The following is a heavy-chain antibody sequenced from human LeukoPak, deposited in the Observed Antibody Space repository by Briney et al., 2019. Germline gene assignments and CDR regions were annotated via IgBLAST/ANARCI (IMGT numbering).Heavy chain of an antibody. CDR2: IYYSGST. J-gene: IGHJ3*02. CDR1: GGSISSYY. D-gene: IGHD3-3*01. CDR3: ASLLSPDDFWSGYGSAFDI. V-gene: IGHV4-59*05. Sequence: PSETLSLTCTVSGGSISSYYWSWIRQPPGKGLEWIGSIYYSGSTYYNPSLKSRVTISVDTSKNQFSLKLSSVTAADTAVYYCASLLSPDDFWSGYGSAFDIWGQGTMVTVSS.